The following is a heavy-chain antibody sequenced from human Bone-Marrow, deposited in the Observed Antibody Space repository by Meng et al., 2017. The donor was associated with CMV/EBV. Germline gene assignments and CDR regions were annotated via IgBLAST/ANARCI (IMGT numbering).Heavy chain of an antibody. CDR1: GYTFTSYG. D-gene: IGHD3-3*01. J-gene: IGHJ6*02. CDR2: ISAYNGNT. CDR3: ARDVVPGGLRFSHYYYYGMAV. V-gene: IGHV1-18*01. Sequence: ASVKVSCKASGYTFTSYGISWVRQAPGQGLEWMGWISAYNGNTNYAQKLQGRVTMTTDTSTSTAYMELRSLRSDDTAVYYCARDVVPGGLRFSHYYYYGMAVWGQGTTVTVSS.